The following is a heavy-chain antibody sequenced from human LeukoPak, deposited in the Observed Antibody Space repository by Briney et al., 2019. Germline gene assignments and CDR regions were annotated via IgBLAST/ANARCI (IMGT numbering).Heavy chain of an antibody. CDR3: ARGCARVVPAAMPAARDYGMDV. D-gene: IGHD2-2*01. Sequence: SETLSLTCAVYGGSFSGYYWSWIRQPPGKGLEWIGEINHSGSTNYNPSLKSRVTISVDTSKNQFSLKLSSVTAADTAVYYRARGCARVVPAAMPAARDYGMDVWGKGTTVTVSS. J-gene: IGHJ6*04. CDR1: GGSFSGYY. V-gene: IGHV4-34*01. CDR2: INHSGST.